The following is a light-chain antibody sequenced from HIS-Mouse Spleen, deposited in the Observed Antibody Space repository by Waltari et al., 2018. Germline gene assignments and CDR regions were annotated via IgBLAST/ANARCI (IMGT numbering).Light chain of an antibody. V-gene: IGLV3-21*03. Sequence: SYVLTQPPSVSVAPGKTARITCGGNNIGSKSVHWYQRKPGQAPVPVVYDDSDRPSGIPGRFSGSNSGNTATLTISRVEAGDEADYYCQVWDSSSDHVVFGGGTKLTVL. CDR2: DDS. J-gene: IGLJ2*01. CDR3: QVWDSSSDHVV. CDR1: NIGSKS.